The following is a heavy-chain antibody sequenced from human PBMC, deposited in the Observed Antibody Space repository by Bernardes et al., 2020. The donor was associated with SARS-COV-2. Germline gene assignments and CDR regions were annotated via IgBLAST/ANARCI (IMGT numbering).Heavy chain of an antibody. CDR3: AKHDSSGYYYFDY. D-gene: IGHD3-22*01. J-gene: IGHJ4*02. V-gene: IGHV3-23*01. Sequence: GGSLRPSCAASGFTFSSYAMSWVRQAPGKGLEWVSAISGSGGSTYYADSVKGRFTISRDNSKNTLYLQMNSLRAEDTAVYYCAKHDSSGYYYFDYWGQGTLVTVSS. CDR1: GFTFSSYA. CDR2: ISGSGGST.